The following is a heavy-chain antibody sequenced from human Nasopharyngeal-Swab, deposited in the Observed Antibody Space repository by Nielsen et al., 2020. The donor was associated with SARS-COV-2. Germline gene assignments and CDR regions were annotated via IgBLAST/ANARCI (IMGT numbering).Heavy chain of an antibody. V-gene: IGHV4-30-4*01. J-gene: IGHJ5*02. CDR1: GGSISSGDYY. D-gene: IGHD3-3*01. Sequence: SETLSLTCTVSGGSISSGDYYWSWIRQPPGKGLEWIGYIYYSGSTYYNPSLKSRVTISVDTSKNQFSLKLSSVTAADTAVYYCARVTPQYYDFWSGITGFDPWGQGTLVTVSS. CDR2: IYYSGST. CDR3: ARVTPQYYDFWSGITGFDP.